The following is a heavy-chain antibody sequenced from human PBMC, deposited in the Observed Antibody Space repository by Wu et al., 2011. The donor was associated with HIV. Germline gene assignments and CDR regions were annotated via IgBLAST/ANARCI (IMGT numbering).Heavy chain of an antibody. Sequence: QVQLMQSGAELKKSGASVKVSCKASGYNLITQNIHWVRQAPGQGLEWVGWINPNTGATKYAQKFQGRVTMTRDTSTSVAYMELSSLRSDDSAIYYCARDNCRGGSCYSLLGFDFWVRKPGHRLL. CDR3: ARDNCRGGSCYSLLGFDF. CDR1: GYNLITQN. CDR2: INPNTGAT. V-gene: IGHV1-2*02. J-gene: IGHJ4*01. D-gene: IGHD2-15*01.